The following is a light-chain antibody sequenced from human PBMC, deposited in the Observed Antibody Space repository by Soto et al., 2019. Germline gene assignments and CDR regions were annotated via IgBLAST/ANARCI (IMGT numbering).Light chain of an antibody. CDR2: SND. CDR3: AAWDDSLNGDV. Sequence: QPVLTQPPSASGTPGQRVTISCSGSSSNIGSNSVNWYQQLPGTAPKLLIYSNDRRPSGVPDRFSGSKSGTSASLAISGLQSEDEADYYCAAWDDSLNGDVFGTGTKLTVL. CDR1: SSNIGSNS. J-gene: IGLJ1*01. V-gene: IGLV1-44*01.